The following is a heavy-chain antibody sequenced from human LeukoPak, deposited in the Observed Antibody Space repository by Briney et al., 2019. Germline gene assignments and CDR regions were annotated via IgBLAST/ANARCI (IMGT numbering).Heavy chain of an antibody. Sequence: GGSLRLSCAASGFTFNTYWMHWVRQAPGKGLVRVSRTNTDGSSTNYADSVKGRFTISRDNAENTLYLQMNSLRAEDTAVYYCARAEDCSSTSCPRAFDIWGQGTMVTVSS. CDR2: TNTDGSST. CDR1: GFTFNTYW. J-gene: IGHJ3*02. CDR3: ARAEDCSSTSCPRAFDI. D-gene: IGHD2-2*01. V-gene: IGHV3-74*01.